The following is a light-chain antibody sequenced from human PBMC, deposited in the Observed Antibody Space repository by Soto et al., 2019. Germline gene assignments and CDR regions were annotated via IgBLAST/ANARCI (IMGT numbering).Light chain of an antibody. J-gene: IGKJ1*01. Sequence: ELLLTPSPCTLSLSPGERAPLSCRASQSLSRSNLEWYKQKPGKAPRPLIYGVSSRATGIPERFSGSGSGTDSTLTISRLAPEDFAVYYCQQYDSSPRTFGQGTKVDI. CDR3: QQYDSSPRT. V-gene: IGKV3-20*01. CDR2: GVS. CDR1: QSLSRSN.